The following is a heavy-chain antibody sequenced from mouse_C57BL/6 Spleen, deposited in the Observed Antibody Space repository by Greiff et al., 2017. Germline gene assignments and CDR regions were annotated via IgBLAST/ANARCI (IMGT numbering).Heavy chain of an antibody. CDR1: GYTFTSYW. Sequence: QVQLQQPGAELVKPGASVKLSCKASGYTFTSYWMHWVKHRPGQGLEWIGMIHPNSGSTNYNEKFKSKATLTVDKSSSTAYMQLSSLTSEDSAVYYCARSDGYYAMDYWGQGTSVTVSS. CDR2: IHPNSGST. V-gene: IGHV1-64*01. CDR3: ARSDGYYAMDY. D-gene: IGHD2-3*01. J-gene: IGHJ4*01.